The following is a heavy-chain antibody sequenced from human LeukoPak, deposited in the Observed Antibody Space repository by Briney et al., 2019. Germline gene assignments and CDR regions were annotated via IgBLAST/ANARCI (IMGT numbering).Heavy chain of an antibody. CDR2: INHSGST. V-gene: IGHV4-34*01. Sequence: PSETLSLTCAVYGGSFSGYYWSWIRQPPGKGLEWIGEINHSGSTNYNPSLKSRVTISVDTSKNQFSLKLSSVTAADTAVYYCARVTYSYGDYYYYYMDVWGKGTTVTVSS. J-gene: IGHJ6*03. CDR1: GGSFSGYY. D-gene: IGHD5-18*01. CDR3: ARVTYSYGDYYYYYMDV.